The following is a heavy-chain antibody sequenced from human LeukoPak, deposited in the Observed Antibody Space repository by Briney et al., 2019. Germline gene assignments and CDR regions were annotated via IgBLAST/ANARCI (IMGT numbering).Heavy chain of an antibody. CDR1: GGSISSYY. V-gene: IGHV4-59*01. CDR3: ARGISYYDSSGIDY. J-gene: IGHJ4*02. D-gene: IGHD3-22*01. Sequence: SETLSLTCTVSGGSISSYYWSWIRQPPGKGLEWIGYTHYSGTNYNPSLKSRVTISADTSKNQFSLKLSSVAAADTAVYYCARGISYYDSSGIDYWGQGTLVTVSS. CDR2: THYSGT.